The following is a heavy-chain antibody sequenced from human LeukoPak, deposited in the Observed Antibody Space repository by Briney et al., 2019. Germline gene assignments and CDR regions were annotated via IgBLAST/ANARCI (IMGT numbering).Heavy chain of an antibody. J-gene: IGHJ4*02. D-gene: IGHD3-3*01. CDR1: GFTFSSYG. CDR2: IRYDGSNK. Sequence: PGGSLRLSCAASGFTFSSYGMHWVRQAPGKGLEWVAFIRYDGSNKYYADSVKGRFTISRDNSKNTLYLQMNSLRAEDTAVYYCAKDSGFYDFWSGPFDYWGQGTLVTVSS. CDR3: AKDSGFYDFWSGPFDY. V-gene: IGHV3-30*02.